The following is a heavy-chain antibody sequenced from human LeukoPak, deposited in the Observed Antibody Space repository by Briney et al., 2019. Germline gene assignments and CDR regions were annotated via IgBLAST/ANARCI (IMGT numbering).Heavy chain of an antibody. V-gene: IGHV3-7*03. J-gene: IGHJ6*02. CDR3: AKARPGYYYYGMDV. CDR1: GFTFSNYW. Sequence: GGSLRLSCVASGFTFSNYWMTWVRQAPGKGLEWVASIKQDGSEVYYVDSVKGRFTFSRDNAKKSMYLQMNSLRVEDTAVYYCAKARPGYYYYGMDVWGQGTTVTVS. CDR2: IKQDGSEV.